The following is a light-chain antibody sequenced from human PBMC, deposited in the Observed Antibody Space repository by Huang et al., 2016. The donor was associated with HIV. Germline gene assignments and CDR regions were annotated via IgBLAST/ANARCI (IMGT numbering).Light chain of an antibody. CDR2: DAS. Sequence: EILLTQSPATLSLSPGERATLSCRASQSISNFLAWYQQGPDQPPRLLIYDASTRSTGIPDRFSGSGSGTDFTLTISTLEPEDFAVYYCQQRSSWPPFTFGPGTKVDFK. V-gene: IGKV3-11*01. CDR1: QSISNF. J-gene: IGKJ3*01. CDR3: QQRSSWPPFT.